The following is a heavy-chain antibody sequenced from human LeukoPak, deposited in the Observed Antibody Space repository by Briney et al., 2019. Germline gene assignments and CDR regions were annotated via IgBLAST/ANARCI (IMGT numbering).Heavy chain of an antibody. V-gene: IGHV3-21*01. Sequence: GVTLSLSCASSRYTLSLYNMNWVPEAPGKALEWGSSISSSSSYIYPADSVKGRFIISRENAKPCLYVQMNSLSGEERAVSYCARARSGYESTFDDWGQGTLVTVSS. CDR3: ARARSGYESTFDD. CDR2: ISSSSSYI. D-gene: IGHD5-12*01. CDR1: RYTLSLYN. J-gene: IGHJ4*02.